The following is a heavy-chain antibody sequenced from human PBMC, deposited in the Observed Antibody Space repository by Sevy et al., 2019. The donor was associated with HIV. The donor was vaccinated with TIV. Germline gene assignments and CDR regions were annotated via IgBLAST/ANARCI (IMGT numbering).Heavy chain of an antibody. CDR2: ISFDGSNK. CDR3: AKLGEWLFMPNYYYGMDV. V-gene: IGHV3-30*18. CDR1: GFIFSNYD. Sequence: GGSLRLSCAASGFIFSNYDMEWVRQAPGKGLEWVAVISFDGSNKYYADSVKGRFTISRDNSKNTVYLQMNSLRTEDTALYYCAKLGEWLFMPNYYYGMDVWGQGTTVTVS. D-gene: IGHD3-3*01. J-gene: IGHJ6*02.